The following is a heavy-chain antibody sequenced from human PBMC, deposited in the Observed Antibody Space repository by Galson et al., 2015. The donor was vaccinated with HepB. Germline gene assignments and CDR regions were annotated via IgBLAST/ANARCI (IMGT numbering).Heavy chain of an antibody. V-gene: IGHV2-5*02. CDR1: GFSLSTSGVG. J-gene: IGHJ5*02. CDR3: AHTQVTIFGVVIIGGWFDP. CDR2: IYWDDDK. Sequence: PALVKPTQTLTLTCTFSGFSLSTSGVGVGWIRQPPGKALEWLALIYWDDDKRYSPSLKSRLTITKDTSKNQVVLTMTNMDPVDTATYYCAHTQVTIFGVVIIGGWFDPWGQGTLVTVSS. D-gene: IGHD3-3*01.